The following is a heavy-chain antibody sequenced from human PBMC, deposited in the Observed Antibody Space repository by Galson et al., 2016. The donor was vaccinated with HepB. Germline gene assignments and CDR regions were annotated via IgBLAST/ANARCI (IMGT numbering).Heavy chain of an antibody. CDR1: GFTLSNYA. CDR2: ISGGGITQ. V-gene: IGHV3-23*01. J-gene: IGHJ4*02. CDR3: ARLFGGYIDY. D-gene: IGHD2-15*01. Sequence: SLRLSCAASGFTLSNYAMSWVRQAPGKGLEWVSDISGGGITQYYADSVKGRFTISRDNSKKTVYLKMSSLRAEDTAVYYCARLFGGYIDYWGQGTLVTVSS.